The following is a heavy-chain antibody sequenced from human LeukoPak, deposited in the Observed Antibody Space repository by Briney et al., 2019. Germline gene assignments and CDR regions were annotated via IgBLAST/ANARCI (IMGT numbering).Heavy chain of an antibody. CDR1: GFTISSYA. J-gene: IGHJ4*02. V-gene: IGHV3-23*01. Sequence: GGSLRLSCAASGFTISSYAMSWVRQAPGKGLEWVSAISGSGGSTYYADSVKGRFTISRDNSKNTLYLQMNSLRVEDTAVYYCAKEKKYYYDGSGYPGYDYWGQGTLVTVSS. CDR2: ISGSGGST. CDR3: AKEKKYYYDGSGYPGYDY. D-gene: IGHD3-22*01.